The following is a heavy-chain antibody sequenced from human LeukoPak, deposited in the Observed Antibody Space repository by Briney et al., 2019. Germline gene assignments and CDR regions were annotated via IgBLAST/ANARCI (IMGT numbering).Heavy chain of an antibody. V-gene: IGHV4-59*08. Sequence: SETLSLTCTVSGGSISSYYWSWIRQPPGKGLEWIGYIYYSGSTNYNPSLTSRVTISVDTSKHQFSLKLSSVTAADTAVYYCARGISVAGTLDPWGQGTLVTVSS. J-gene: IGHJ5*02. CDR2: IYYSGST. D-gene: IGHD6-19*01. CDR3: ARGISVAGTLDP. CDR1: GGSISSYY.